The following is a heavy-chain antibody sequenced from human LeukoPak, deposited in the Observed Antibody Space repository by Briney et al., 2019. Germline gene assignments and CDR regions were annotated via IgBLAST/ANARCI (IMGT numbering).Heavy chain of an antibody. CDR2: ISSSSSYI. CDR1: GFTFSSYS. J-gene: IGHJ6*02. V-gene: IGHV3-21*01. D-gene: IGHD6-6*01. Sequence: GGSLRLSCAASGFTFSSYSMNWVRQAPGKGLEWASSISSSSSYIYYADSVKGRFTISRDNAKNSLYLQMNSLRAEDTAVYYCARDRYSSSSVYYYYGMDVWGQGTTVTVSS. CDR3: ARDRYSSSSVYYYYGMDV.